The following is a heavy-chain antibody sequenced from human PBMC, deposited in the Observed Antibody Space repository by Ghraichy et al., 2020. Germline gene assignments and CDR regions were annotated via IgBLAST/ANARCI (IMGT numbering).Heavy chain of an antibody. Sequence: GGSLRLSCAISGFTFDDFAINWFRQAPGKGLEWVDLIRDKAFGGTTEYAASVRGRFTFSRDDSETITYLQMNSLKPEDTGVYFCTRRGYYDWSAFDYWGQGTLVTVSS. V-gene: IGHV3-49*03. J-gene: IGHJ4*02. CDR1: GFTFDDFA. D-gene: IGHD3-9*01. CDR2: IRDKAFGGTT. CDR3: TRRGYYDWSAFDY.